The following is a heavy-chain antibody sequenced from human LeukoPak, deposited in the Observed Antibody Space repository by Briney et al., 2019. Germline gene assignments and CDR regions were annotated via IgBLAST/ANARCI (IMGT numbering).Heavy chain of an antibody. Sequence: GGSLRLSCAASGFTFSSYWMHWVRQAPGKGLEWVANINQDGSEKYYVDSVKGRFTISRDNAKRSLYLQMYSLRAEDTAVYYCASCTNGVCTLGMDVWGQGTTVTVSS. V-gene: IGHV3-7*03. CDR3: ASCTNGVCTLGMDV. J-gene: IGHJ6*02. D-gene: IGHD2-8*01. CDR1: GFTFSSYW. CDR2: INQDGSEK.